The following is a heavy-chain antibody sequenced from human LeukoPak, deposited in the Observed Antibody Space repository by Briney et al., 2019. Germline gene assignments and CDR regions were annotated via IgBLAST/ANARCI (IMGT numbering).Heavy chain of an antibody. V-gene: IGHV4-59*01. Sequence: GSLRLSCAASGFTFSSYWMTWVRQAPGKGLEWIGYIYYSGTTNYNPSLKSRVSISLDTSKSQFSLKLSSVTAADTAVYYCARAGFWTNYYQLYDYWGQGTLVTVSS. CDR1: GFTFSSYW. J-gene: IGHJ4*02. CDR2: IYYSGTT. D-gene: IGHD3/OR15-3a*01. CDR3: ARAGFWTNYYQLYDY.